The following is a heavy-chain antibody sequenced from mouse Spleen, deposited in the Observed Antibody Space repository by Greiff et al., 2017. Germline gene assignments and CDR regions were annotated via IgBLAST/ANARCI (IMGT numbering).Heavy chain of an antibody. CDR2: INSNGGST. J-gene: IGHJ2*01. CDR3: ARHRTYYSNYFDY. V-gene: IGHV5-6-2*01. CDR1: GFTFSSYA. D-gene: IGHD2-5*01. Sequence: EVKLMESGGGLVKPGGSLKLSCAASGFTFSSYAMSWVRQTPEKRLEWVAAINSNGGSTYYPDTVKDRFTISRDNAKNTLYLQMSSLRSEDTALYYCARHRTYYSNYFDYWGQGTTLTVSS.